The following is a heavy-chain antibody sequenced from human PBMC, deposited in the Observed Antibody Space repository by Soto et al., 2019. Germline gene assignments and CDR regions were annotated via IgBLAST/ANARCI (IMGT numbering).Heavy chain of an antibody. CDR3: ARDRDEDGGTSDAFDM. CDR1: GFTPSTYA. CDR2: ISHDGRNN. D-gene: IGHD2-15*01. Sequence: GGSLRLSCAASGFTPSTYAMHWVRQAPGKGLEWVAVISHDGRNNYYADSVKGRFTISRDNSKSTLSLQMNSLRAEDTAVYYCARDRDEDGGTSDAFDMWGQGTMVTVSS. V-gene: IGHV3-30*04. J-gene: IGHJ3*02.